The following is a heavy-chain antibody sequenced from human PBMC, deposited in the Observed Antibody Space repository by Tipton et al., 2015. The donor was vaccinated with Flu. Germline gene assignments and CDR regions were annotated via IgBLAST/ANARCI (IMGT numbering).Heavy chain of an antibody. D-gene: IGHD6-6*01. CDR2: IDWDDDE. CDR3: ARTPVPRDGMDV. Sequence: LVKPTQTLTLTCTFSGFSLNTSGMCGNWIRQPPGKALEWLARIDWDDDEHYTTSLKTRLTNSKDTSKNQVVLTMTNMDPVDTATYYCARTPVPRDGMDVWGQGTTVTVSS. J-gene: IGHJ6*02. CDR1: GFSLNTSGMC. V-gene: IGHV2-70*11.